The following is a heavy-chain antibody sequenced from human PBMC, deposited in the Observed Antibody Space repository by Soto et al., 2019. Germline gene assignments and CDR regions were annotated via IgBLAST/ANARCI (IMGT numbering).Heavy chain of an antibody. CDR1: GYTITAHL. V-gene: IGHV1-2*02. D-gene: IGHD6-6*01. CDR2: INAKSGGT. J-gene: IGHJ3*02. Sequence: ASVKVSCKASGYTITAHLLHWVRQAPGQGLEWMGWINAKSGGTDYAQKFQDRVTMSRDTSINTAYMELRSLRSDDTAVYYCARDVWLGDDEYSSSSVAFDIWGQGTMVTVSS. CDR3: ARDVWLGDDEYSSSSVAFDI.